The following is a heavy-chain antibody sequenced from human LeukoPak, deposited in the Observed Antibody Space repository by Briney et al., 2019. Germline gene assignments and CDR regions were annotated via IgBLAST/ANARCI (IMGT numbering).Heavy chain of an antibody. V-gene: IGHV4-38-2*02. CDR1: GYSINSGFY. J-gene: IGHJ1*01. Sequence: SETLSLTCTVSGYSINSGFYWGWIRQPPGKGLEWIGSIYHSGSTHYKSSLKSRVTISVDTSKNQLSLKLTSVTAADTAVYYCARGSRYNWNYLPRHAEYFQHWGQGTLVTVSS. D-gene: IGHD1-7*01. CDR2: IYHSGST. CDR3: ARGSRYNWNYLPRHAEYFQH.